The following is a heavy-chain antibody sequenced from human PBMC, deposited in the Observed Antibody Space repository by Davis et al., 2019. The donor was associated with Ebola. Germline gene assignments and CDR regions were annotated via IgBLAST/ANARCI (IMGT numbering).Heavy chain of an antibody. Sequence: ESLKISCAASGFTFTSYAMSWIRQPPGKGLEWIGEINHSGSTNYNPSLKSRVTISVDTSKNQFSLKLSSVTAADTAVYYCARGLCSGGSCYWFDPWGQGTLVTVSS. D-gene: IGHD2-15*01. CDR1: GFTFTSYA. CDR2: INHSGST. V-gene: IGHV4-34*01. J-gene: IGHJ5*02. CDR3: ARGLCSGGSCYWFDP.